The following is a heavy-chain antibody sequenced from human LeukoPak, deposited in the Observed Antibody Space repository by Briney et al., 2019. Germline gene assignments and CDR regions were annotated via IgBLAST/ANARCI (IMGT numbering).Heavy chain of an antibody. V-gene: IGHV3-69-1*02. CDR2: ISGDSTDI. J-gene: IGHJ4*02. CDR1: GFTFSDHY. CDR3: ARRGYSDSSGYDY. D-gene: IGHD3-22*01. Sequence: PGGSLRLSCAASGFTFSDHYMDWVRQAPGKGLEWVSSISGDSTDIYYADSLMGRSTISRDNAKNSLYLQINSLRAEDTAIYYCARRGYSDSSGYDYWGQGTLVTVSS.